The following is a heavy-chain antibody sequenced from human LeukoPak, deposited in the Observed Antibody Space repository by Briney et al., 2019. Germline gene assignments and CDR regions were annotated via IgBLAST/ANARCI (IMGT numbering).Heavy chain of an antibody. Sequence: GGSLRLSCAASGFTFSRYSMNWVRQAPGKGLEWVSSISSSSSYIYYADSVKGRFTISRDNAKNSLYLQMNSLRAEDTAVYYCARWEDSSGYFDYWGQGTLVTVSS. CDR2: ISSSSSYI. D-gene: IGHD3-22*01. CDR3: ARWEDSSGYFDY. J-gene: IGHJ4*02. CDR1: GFTFSRYS. V-gene: IGHV3-21*01.